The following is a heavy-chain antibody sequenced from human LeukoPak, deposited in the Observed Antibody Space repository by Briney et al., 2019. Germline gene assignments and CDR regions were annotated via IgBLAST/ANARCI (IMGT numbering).Heavy chain of an antibody. CDR2: ISGGGFST. CDR3: AKRGGYETMAAFDY. D-gene: IGHD3-16*01. J-gene: IGHJ4*02. V-gene: IGHV3-23*01. Sequence: GGSLRLSCAASGFTFTNYAMSWVRQAPGKGLEWVSTISGGGFSTNYADSVKGRFTISRDNSKNTLYLQMSSLRAEDSAVYYCAKRGGYETMAAFDYWGQGTLVTVSS. CDR1: GFTFTNYA.